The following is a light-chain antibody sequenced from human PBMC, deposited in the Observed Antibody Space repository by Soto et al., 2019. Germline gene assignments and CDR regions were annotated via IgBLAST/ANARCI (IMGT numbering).Light chain of an antibody. CDR2: EVS. J-gene: IGLJ3*02. CDR1: SSDIGASNY. Sequence: QSVLTQPASVSGSPGQSITVSCTGTSSDIGASNYVSWYQQHPGKAPKLIISEVSNRPSGISNRFSGSKSGSTASLTISGXQAEDEADYYCTSYTSXTXXXFGGGX. CDR3: TSYTSXTXXX. V-gene: IGLV2-14*01.